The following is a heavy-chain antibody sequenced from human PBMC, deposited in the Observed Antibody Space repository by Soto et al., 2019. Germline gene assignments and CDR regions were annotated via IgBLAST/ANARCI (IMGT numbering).Heavy chain of an antibody. J-gene: IGHJ5*02. CDR3: SRNSYGSGLCAP. CDR1: GYNFIDYD. V-gene: IGHV1-8*01. D-gene: IGHD6-19*01. CDR2: MTPNSGNT. Sequence: QVQLVQSGAEVKKPGASVKVSCKASGYNFIDYDINWMRQSTGQGLEWMGWMTPNSGNTGYAQKFQGRVTLTRDTSIGTAYMELSSLKTEDTAVYYCSRNSYGSGLCAPWGEGTLVTVSS.